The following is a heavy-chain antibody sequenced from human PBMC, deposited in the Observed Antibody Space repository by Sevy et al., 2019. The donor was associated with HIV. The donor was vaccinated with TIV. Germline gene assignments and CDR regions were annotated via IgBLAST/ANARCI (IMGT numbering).Heavy chain of an antibody. CDR3: ARRAYYYDSSGYYYDY. CDR1: GGSISSSSYY. CDR2: IYYSGST. J-gene: IGHJ4*02. Sequence: SETLSLTCTVSGGSISSSSYYWGWIRQPPGKGLEWIGSIYYSGSTYYNPSLKSRVTISVDTSKNQFSLKLSPVTAADTAVYYCARRAYYYDSSGYYYDYWGQGTLVTVSS. D-gene: IGHD3-22*01. V-gene: IGHV4-39*01.